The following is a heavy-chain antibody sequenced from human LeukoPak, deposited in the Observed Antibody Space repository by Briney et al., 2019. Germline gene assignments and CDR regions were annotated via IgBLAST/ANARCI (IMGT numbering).Heavy chain of an antibody. CDR2: ISGSGDST. CDR3: AKGGVQQLVFDY. V-gene: IGHV3-23*01. D-gene: IGHD6-13*01. CDR1: GFTFSSYA. J-gene: IGHJ4*02. Sequence: GGSLRLSCAASGFTFSSYAMSWVRQAPGKGLEWVSTISGSGDSTYYADSVKGRFTISRDNSKNTLYLQMNSLRAEDTAVYYCAKGGVQQLVFDYWGQGTLVTVSS.